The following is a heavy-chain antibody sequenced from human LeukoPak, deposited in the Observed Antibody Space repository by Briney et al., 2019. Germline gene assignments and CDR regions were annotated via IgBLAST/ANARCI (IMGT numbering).Heavy chain of an antibody. J-gene: IGHJ4*02. D-gene: IGHD5-12*01. CDR1: GYTFTGCY. Sequence: ASVKVSCKASGYTFTGCYMHWVRQAPGQGLEWMGWINPNRGGTNYAQKFQGRVTMTRDTSISTAYMELSRLRSDDTAVYYCARVDGGYDYLDYWGQGTLVTVSS. CDR2: INPNRGGT. V-gene: IGHV1-2*02. CDR3: ARVDGGYDYLDY.